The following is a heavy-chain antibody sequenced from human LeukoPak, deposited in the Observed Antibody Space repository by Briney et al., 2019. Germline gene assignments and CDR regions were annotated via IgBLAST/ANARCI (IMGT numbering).Heavy chain of an antibody. CDR2: IYYSGST. D-gene: IGHD3-16*01. J-gene: IGHJ5*02. CDR3: ARRRKGGRWFDP. V-gene: IGHV4-39*01. Sequence: SETLSLTCTVSGGSISSTSYYHWGWIRQPPGKGLEWIGSIYYSGSTYYNPSLKSRVTISVDTSKSQFSLKLNTVTAADTAVYYCARRRKGGRWFDPWGQGTLVTVSS. CDR1: GGSISSTSYY.